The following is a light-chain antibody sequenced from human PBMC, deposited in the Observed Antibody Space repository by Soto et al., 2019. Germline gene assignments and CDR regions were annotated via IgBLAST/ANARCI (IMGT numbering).Light chain of an antibody. J-gene: IGLJ2*01. CDR3: QSYDSSLSVV. V-gene: IGLV1-40*01. CDR1: SSNIGAGYD. Sequence: QLVLTQPPSVSGAPGQRVTISCTGCSSNIGAGYDVHWYQQLPGTAPKLLIYGNSNRPSGVPDRFSGSKSGTSGSLAITGLQAEDEADYYCQSYDSSLSVVFGGGTKVTVL. CDR2: GNS.